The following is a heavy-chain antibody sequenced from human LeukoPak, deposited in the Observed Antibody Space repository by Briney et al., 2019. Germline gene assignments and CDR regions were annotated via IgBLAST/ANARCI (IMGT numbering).Heavy chain of an antibody. D-gene: IGHD2-15*01. J-gene: IGHJ4*02. V-gene: IGHV3-23*01. CDR1: GFTFGDYA. CDR2: ISGSGGST. Sequence: PGGSLRLSCTASGFTFGDYAMTWVRQAPGKGLEWVSAISGSGGSTYYADSVKGRFTISRDNSKNTLYLQMNSLRAEDTAVYYCAKDLSWGGTNYFDYWGQGTLVTVSS. CDR3: AKDLSWGGTNYFDY.